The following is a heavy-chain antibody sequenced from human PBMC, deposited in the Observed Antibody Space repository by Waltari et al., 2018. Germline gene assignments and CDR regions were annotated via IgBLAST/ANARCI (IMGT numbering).Heavy chain of an antibody. Sequence: QVQLQESGPGLVKPSETLSLTCTVSGYSISSGYYWGWIRQPPGKGLEWIGSIYHSGSTYYNPSLKSRVTISVDTSKNQFSLKLSSVTAADTAVYYCARVKGGDYGGDFDYWGQGTLVTVSS. CDR1: GYSISSGYY. V-gene: IGHV4-38-2*02. J-gene: IGHJ4*02. CDR3: ARVKGGDYGGDFDY. D-gene: IGHD4-17*01. CDR2: IYHSGST.